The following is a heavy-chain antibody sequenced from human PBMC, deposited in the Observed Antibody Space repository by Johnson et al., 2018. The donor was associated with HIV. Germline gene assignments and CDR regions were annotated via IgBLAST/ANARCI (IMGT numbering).Heavy chain of an antibody. Sequence: QMQLVESGGGLVQPGGSLRLSCAASGFTFSSYAMHWVRQAPGKGLEWVAVISYDGSNKYYADSVKDRFTISRDNSTNTLYLQMNSLRAEDTAVYYCARRFFPGIAGGLDAFDIWGQGTMVTVSS. CDR2: ISYDGSNK. V-gene: IGHV3-30*04. D-gene: IGHD6-13*01. J-gene: IGHJ3*02. CDR1: GFTFSSYA. CDR3: ARRFFPGIAGGLDAFDI.